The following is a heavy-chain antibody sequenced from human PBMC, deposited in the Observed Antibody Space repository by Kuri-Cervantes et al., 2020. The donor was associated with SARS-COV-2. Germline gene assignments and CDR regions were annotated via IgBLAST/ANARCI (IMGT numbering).Heavy chain of an antibody. CDR2: INHSGST. D-gene: IGHD5-18*01. J-gene: IGHJ3*02. CDR1: GGSFSGYY. Sequence: ESLKISCAVYGGSFSGYYWSWIRQPPGKGLEWIGEINHSGSTNYNPSLKSRVTISVDTSKNQFSLKLSSVTAADTAVYYCARWGYSRGAFDIWGQGTMVTVSS. CDR3: ARWGYSRGAFDI. V-gene: IGHV4-34*01.